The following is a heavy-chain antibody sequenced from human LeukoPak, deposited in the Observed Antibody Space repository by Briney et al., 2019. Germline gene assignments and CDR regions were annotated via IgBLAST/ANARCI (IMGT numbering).Heavy chain of an antibody. CDR3: ARLNYNNWYGPFDS. CDR2: IYPGDSDT. V-gene: IGHV5-51*01. Sequence: GESLKISCKGSGYRFTNYWIGWVRQMPGKGLEWMGIIYPGDSDTRYSPSFQGQVTISADKSINTAYLQWSSLKASDTAIYHCARLNYNNWYGPFDSWGQGTLVTVSS. J-gene: IGHJ4*02. D-gene: IGHD1-1*01. CDR1: GYRFTNYW.